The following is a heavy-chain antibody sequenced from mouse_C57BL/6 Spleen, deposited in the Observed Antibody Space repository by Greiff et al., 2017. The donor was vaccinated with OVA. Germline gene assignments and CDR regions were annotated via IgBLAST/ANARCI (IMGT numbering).Heavy chain of an antibody. CDR3: TMYYGSSYGGYFDV. Sequence: VQLQQSGAELVSPGASVKLSCTASGFNIKDYYMHWVKQRPEQGLEWIGRLDPEDGDPDYAPKFQGKATMTADTSSNPAYLQISSLTSEDTAVYYGTMYYGSSYGGYFDVWGTGTTVTVSS. CDR1: GFNIKDYY. CDR2: LDPEDGDP. J-gene: IGHJ1*03. D-gene: IGHD1-1*01. V-gene: IGHV14-1*01.